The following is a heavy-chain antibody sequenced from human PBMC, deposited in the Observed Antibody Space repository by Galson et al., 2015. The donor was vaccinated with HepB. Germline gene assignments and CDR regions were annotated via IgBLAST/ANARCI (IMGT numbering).Heavy chain of an antibody. CDR2: VSGSGTNT. Sequence: SLRLSCAASGFTFSRYAMSWVRQAPEKGLEWVSIVSGSGTNTYYLDSVKGRFTVSRDNSNNTLYLQMNSLRAEDTAVYYCVSDISVAGIGTFDYWGQGTLVTVSS. CDR1: GFTFSRYA. CDR3: VSDISVAGIGTFDY. J-gene: IGHJ4*02. V-gene: IGHV3-23*01. D-gene: IGHD6-19*01.